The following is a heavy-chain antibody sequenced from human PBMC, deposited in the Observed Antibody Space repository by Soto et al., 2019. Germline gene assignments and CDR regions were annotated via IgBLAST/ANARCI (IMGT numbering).Heavy chain of an antibody. Sequence: ASLKISCKGYGYNFAGYWIAWVRQMPGKGLELMGIIYPSDSDTRYRPSFQGQVTISADKSISSAYLQWSSLRASDTAMYYCATGGVSTRTFDYWGQGTPVTVSS. J-gene: IGHJ4*02. V-gene: IGHV5-51*01. CDR1: GYNFAGYW. CDR2: IYPSDSDT. CDR3: ATGGVSTRTFDY. D-gene: IGHD3-3*01.